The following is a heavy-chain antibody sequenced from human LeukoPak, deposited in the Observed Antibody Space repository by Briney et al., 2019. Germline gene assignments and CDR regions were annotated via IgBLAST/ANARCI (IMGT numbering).Heavy chain of an antibody. Sequence: GGSLRLSCAASGFTFSTYAMTWVRQAPGKGLEWVSSITGSGDGTSAADSVTGRFSISRDNSKNTLYLQMNSLRAEDTAVYYCAVLTYQLLDYYFDYWGQGTLVTVSS. J-gene: IGHJ4*02. CDR3: AVLTYQLLDYYFDY. D-gene: IGHD2-2*01. CDR2: ITGSGDGT. V-gene: IGHV3-23*01. CDR1: GFTFSTYA.